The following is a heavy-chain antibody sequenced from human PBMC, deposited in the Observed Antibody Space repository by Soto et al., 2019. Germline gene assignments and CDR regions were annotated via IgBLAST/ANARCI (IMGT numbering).Heavy chain of an antibody. V-gene: IGHV1-24*01. J-gene: IGHJ5*02. CDR2: FDPEDGET. Sequence: GASVKVSCTVSGYTLTELSMHWVRQAPGKGLEWMGGFDPEDGETIYAQKFQGRVTMTEDTSTDTAYMELSSLRSEDTAVYYCATLTLYNWNPGLNWFDPWGQGTLVTVSS. CDR1: GYTLTELS. D-gene: IGHD1-20*01. CDR3: ATLTLYNWNPGLNWFDP.